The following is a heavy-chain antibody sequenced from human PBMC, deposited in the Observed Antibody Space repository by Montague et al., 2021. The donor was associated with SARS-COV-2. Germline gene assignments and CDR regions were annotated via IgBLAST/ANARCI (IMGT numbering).Heavy chain of an antibody. CDR2: IYYSGST. CDR1: GGSISSGGYY. V-gene: IGHV4-31*03. J-gene: IGHJ3*02. Sequence: TLSLTCTVSGGSISSGGYYWSWIRQHPGKGLEWIGYIYYSGSTYYNPSLKSRVTISVDTSKNQFSLKLSSVTAADTAVYYCARDRGISGAFDIWGQGTMVTVSS. D-gene: IGHD2-15*01. CDR3: ARDRGISGAFDI.